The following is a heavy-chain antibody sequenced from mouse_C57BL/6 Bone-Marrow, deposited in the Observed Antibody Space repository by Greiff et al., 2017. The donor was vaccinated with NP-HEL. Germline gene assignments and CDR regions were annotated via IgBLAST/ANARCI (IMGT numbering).Heavy chain of an antibody. CDR3: ARLITTVVENPYFDV. Sequence: EVQLQQSGPELVKPGASVKISCKASGYTFTDYYMNWVKQSHGKSLEWIGDINPNNGGTSYNQKFKGKATLTVDKSSSTAYMELRSLTSEDSAVYYCARLITTVVENPYFDVWGTGTTVTVSS. CDR2: INPNNGGT. J-gene: IGHJ1*03. D-gene: IGHD1-1*01. CDR1: GYTFTDYY. V-gene: IGHV1-26*01.